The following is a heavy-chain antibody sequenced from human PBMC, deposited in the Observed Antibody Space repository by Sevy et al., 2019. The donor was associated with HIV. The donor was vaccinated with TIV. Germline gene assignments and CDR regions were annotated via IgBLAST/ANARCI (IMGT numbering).Heavy chain of an antibody. D-gene: IGHD3-22*01. Sequence: GGSLRLSCAASGFSFSNYWMHWVRQAPGKGLEWVVNIKKNESAKYYVASVKGRFTISRDNAKNSLYLQMNSLRPEDTAVYYCARGNSGSFDYWGQGTLVTVSS. CDR3: ARGNSGSFDY. V-gene: IGHV3-7*04. CDR1: GFSFSNYW. J-gene: IGHJ4*02. CDR2: IKKNESAK.